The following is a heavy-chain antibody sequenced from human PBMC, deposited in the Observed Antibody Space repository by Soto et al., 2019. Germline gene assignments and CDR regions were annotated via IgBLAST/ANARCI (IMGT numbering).Heavy chain of an antibody. CDR2: INPNSGDT. V-gene: IGHV1-2*02. CDR1: GYTFSGYY. J-gene: IGHJ3*02. CDR3: AIDRVAGIRGDALDI. D-gene: IGHD3-10*01. Sequence: ASVKVSCKDSGYTFSGYYIHWVRQAPGQGLEWMGWINPNSGDTNYAQKFQGTVTMTRGTSITTAYMELSRLRSDDTAVYYCAIDRVAGIRGDALDIWGQGTMVTVSS.